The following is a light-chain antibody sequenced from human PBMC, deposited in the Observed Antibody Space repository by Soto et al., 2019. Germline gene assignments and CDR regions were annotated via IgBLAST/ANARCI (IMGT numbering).Light chain of an antibody. J-gene: IGKJ3*01. CDR3: QQRSTWPFT. Sequence: EIVLTQSPATLSLSPGERATLSCRASQSISSYLAWYQQKPDQAPRLLIYDASNRATGIPARFSGSGSGTDFTLTISSLEPEDFAVYYCQQRSTWPFTFGPGTIVDIK. CDR2: DAS. CDR1: QSISSY. V-gene: IGKV3-11*01.